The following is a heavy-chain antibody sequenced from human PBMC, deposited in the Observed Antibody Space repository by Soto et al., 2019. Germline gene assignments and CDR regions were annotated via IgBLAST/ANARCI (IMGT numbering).Heavy chain of an antibody. J-gene: IGHJ5*02. CDR3: AKDAAYDSSGYYSGWFDP. D-gene: IGHD3-22*01. V-gene: IGHV3-30*18. CDR2: ISYDGSNK. CDR1: GFTFSSYG. Sequence: QVQLVESGGGVVQPGRSLRLSCAASGFTFSSYGMHWVRQAPGKGLEWVAVISYDGSNKYYADSVKGRFTISRDNSKNTLYLQMNRLRAEDTAVYYCAKDAAYDSSGYYSGWFDPWGQGTLVTVSS.